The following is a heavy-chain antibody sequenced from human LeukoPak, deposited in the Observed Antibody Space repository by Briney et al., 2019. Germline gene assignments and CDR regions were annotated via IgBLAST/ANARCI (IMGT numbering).Heavy chain of an antibody. CDR1: GGSINSDY. D-gene: IGHD5-24*01. V-gene: IGHV4-59*01. Sequence: SETLSLTCSVSGGSINSDYWSWIRQPPGEGLEWIGYIYHSVSTNYNPSLKSRVTISIDKYKKQFSLKLLSVTAADTDIYYCARVGGMTTINPAAFDIWGQGTMVTVSS. CDR2: IYHSVST. J-gene: IGHJ3*02. CDR3: ARVGGMTTINPAAFDI.